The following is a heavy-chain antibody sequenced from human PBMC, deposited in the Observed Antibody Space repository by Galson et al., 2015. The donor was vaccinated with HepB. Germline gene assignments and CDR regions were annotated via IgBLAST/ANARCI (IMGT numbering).Heavy chain of an antibody. Sequence: SVKVSCKASGYDFNKYGLSWVRQAPGQGLEWMGWVSGYDGSTNYAPKFQGRVTMTTQTSTGTTFMDMRSLRSGDTAVYFCARDSRLELQLNNNYSYGMAVWGQGTAVVVS. D-gene: IGHD1-7*01. CDR3: ARDSRLELQLNNNYSYGMAV. J-gene: IGHJ6*02. V-gene: IGHV1-18*01. CDR1: GYDFNKYG. CDR2: VSGYDGST.